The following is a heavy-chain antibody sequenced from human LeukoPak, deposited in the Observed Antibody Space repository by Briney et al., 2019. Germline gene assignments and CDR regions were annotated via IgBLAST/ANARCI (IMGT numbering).Heavy chain of an antibody. Sequence: PGRSLRLSCAVSGFTFSSYAMHWVRQAPGKGLEWVALISYDGSNKYYADSVKGRFTISRDNSKNTLYLQINSLRAEDTAVYYCARTLGYCSGGSCYHLGGYWGQGTLVTVSS. D-gene: IGHD2-15*01. J-gene: IGHJ4*02. V-gene: IGHV3-30-3*01. CDR2: ISYDGSNK. CDR3: ARTLGYCSGGSCYHLGGY. CDR1: GFTFSSYA.